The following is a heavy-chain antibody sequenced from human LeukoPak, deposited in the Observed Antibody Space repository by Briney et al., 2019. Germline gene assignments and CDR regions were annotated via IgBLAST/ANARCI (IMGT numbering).Heavy chain of an antibody. CDR1: GGSISSSSYY. CDR3: VSLLMSGGKLDY. D-gene: IGHD4-23*01. CDR2: IYYSGST. V-gene: IGHV4-39*01. Sequence: SGTLSLTCTVSGGSISSSSYYWGWIRQPPGKGLEWIGSIYYSGSTYYNPSLKSRVTISVDTSKNQFSLKLSSVTAADTAVYYCVSLLMSGGKLDYWGQGTLVTVSS. J-gene: IGHJ4*02.